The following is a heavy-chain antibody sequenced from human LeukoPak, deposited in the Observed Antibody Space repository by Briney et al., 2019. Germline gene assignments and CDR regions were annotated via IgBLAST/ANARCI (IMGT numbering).Heavy chain of an antibody. CDR3: AGDRGYCSSTSCYSSFDY. D-gene: IGHD2-2*02. J-gene: IGHJ4*02. Sequence: SETLSLTCTVSGGSISSYYWSWIRQPPGKGLEWIGYIYYSGSTNYNPSLKSRVTISVDTSKNQFSLKLSSVTAADTAVYYCAGDRGYCSSTSCYSSFDYWGQGTLVTVSS. CDR1: GGSISSYY. CDR2: IYYSGST. V-gene: IGHV4-59*01.